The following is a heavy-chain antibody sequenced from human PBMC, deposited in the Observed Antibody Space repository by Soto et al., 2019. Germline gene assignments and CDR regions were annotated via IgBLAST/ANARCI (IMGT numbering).Heavy chain of an antibody. D-gene: IGHD2-15*01. Sequence: QVQLVESGGGVVQPGRSLRLSCAASGLTFSSYGMHWVRQAPGKGLEWVAVISYDGSNKYYADSVKGRFTISRDNSKNTLYLQRNSLRAEDTAVYYCARAGGLLLDYWGQGTLVTVSS. CDR1: GLTFSSYG. V-gene: IGHV3-30*03. CDR3: ARAGGLLLDY. J-gene: IGHJ4*02. CDR2: ISYDGSNK.